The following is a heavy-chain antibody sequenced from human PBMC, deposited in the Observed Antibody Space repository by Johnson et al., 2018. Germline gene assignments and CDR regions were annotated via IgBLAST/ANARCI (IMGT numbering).Heavy chain of an antibody. CDR2: IRSKAYGGTT. D-gene: IGHD2-21*01. CDR3: VRVGGGDPDYYYYYMDV. CDR1: GFTFGDYA. Sequence: VQLVQSGGGLVQPGRSLRLSCTASGFTFGDYAMSWFRQAPGKGLEWVGFIRSKAYGGTTEYAASVKGRFPISRDDSKSIAYLQMNSLKTEDTAVYYWVRVGGGDPDYYYYYMDVWGKGTTVTVSS. V-gene: IGHV3-49*03. J-gene: IGHJ6*03.